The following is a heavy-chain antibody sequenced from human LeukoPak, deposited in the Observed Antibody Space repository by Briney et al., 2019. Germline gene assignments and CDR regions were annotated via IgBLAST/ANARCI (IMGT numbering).Heavy chain of an antibody. J-gene: IGHJ5*02. CDR2: VNESGGT. CDR3: ARGQGATVPQVGKNWFDP. D-gene: IGHD1-26*01. Sequence: SETLSLTCAAYIDSFSNYHWNWIRQTPAKGMEWIVEVNESGGTNISPSLRSRVILSVDTSKNQFSLKLISVTVADTAIYYCARGQGATVPQVGKNWFDPWGQGTRVTVSS. CDR1: IDSFSNYH. V-gene: IGHV4-34*01.